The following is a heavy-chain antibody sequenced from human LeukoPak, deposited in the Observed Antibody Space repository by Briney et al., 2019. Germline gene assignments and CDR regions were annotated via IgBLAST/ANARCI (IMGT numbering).Heavy chain of an antibody. CDR1: GGSISSYY. CDR3: ARVRENRIAAAGTNYYYYMDV. Sequence: PSETLSLTCTVSGGSISSYYWSWIRQPAGKGLEWIGRIYTSGSTNYNLSLKSRVTMSVDTSKNQFSLKLSSVTAADTAVYYCARVRENRIAAAGTNYYYYMDVWGKGTTVTVSS. D-gene: IGHD6-13*01. J-gene: IGHJ6*03. V-gene: IGHV4-4*07. CDR2: IYTSGST.